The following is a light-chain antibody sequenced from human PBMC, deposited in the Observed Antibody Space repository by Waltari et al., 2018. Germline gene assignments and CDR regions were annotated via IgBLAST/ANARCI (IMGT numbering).Light chain of an antibody. CDR1: QSLYAAY. CDR3: RQYHTPPAT. CDR2: GAY. V-gene: IGKV3-20*01. J-gene: IGKJ2*01. Sequence: EIVLTQSPGTLSLSPGDRATLPCRADQSLYAAYVAWYQHKTGQAPRLLVYGAYYRAAAIPERFSGSGSGTDFTHTINRLEPDDFAVYYCRQYHTPPATFGQGTKLEIK.